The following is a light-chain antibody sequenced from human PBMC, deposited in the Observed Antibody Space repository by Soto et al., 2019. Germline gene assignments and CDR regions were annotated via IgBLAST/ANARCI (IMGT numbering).Light chain of an antibody. CDR3: QHYNSYSEA. V-gene: IGKV1-5*03. CDR2: KAS. J-gene: IGKJ1*01. Sequence: DIQISQSPSTLSGSIGDRVTITCRASQTISSWFAWYQQKPGKAPKLLIYKASTLKSGVPSRFSGSGSGTEFTLTISSLQPDDFATYYCQHYNSYSEAFGQGTKVDIK. CDR1: QTISSW.